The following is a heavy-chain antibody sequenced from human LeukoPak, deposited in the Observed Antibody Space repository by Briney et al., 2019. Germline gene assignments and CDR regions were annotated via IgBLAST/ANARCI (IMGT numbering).Heavy chain of an antibody. D-gene: IGHD2-2*01. CDR2: ISAYNGNT. V-gene: IGHV1-18*01. Sequence: ASVKVSCKASGYTFTSYGISWVRQAPGQGLEWMGWISAYNGNTNYAQKLQGRVTMTTDTSTSTAYMELRSLRSDDTAVYYCARDRADIVVVPAARDDYYYGMDVWGQGTTVTVSS. CDR1: GYTFTSYG. CDR3: ARDRADIVVVPAARDDYYYGMDV. J-gene: IGHJ6*02.